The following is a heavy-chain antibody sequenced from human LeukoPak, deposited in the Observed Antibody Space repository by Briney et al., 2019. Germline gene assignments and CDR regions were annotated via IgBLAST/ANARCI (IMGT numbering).Heavy chain of an antibody. V-gene: IGHV3-66*01. J-gene: IGHJ1*01. CDR2: IYSGGST. CDR3: TRNSGWYGLS. Sequence: GGSLRLSCAASEFSVGSNYMTWVRQAPGKGLEWVSLIYSGGSTYYADSVKGRFTISRDNSNNTLFLHLNSLRGEDTAVYYCTRNSGWYGLSWGQGTLVTVSS. D-gene: IGHD6-19*01. CDR1: EFSVGSNY.